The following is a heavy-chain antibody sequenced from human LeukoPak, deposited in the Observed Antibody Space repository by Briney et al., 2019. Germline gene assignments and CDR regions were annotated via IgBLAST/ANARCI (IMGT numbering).Heavy chain of an antibody. CDR1: GYSFTSYW. Sequence: GESLKISCKGSGYSFTSYWIGWVRQMPGKGLEWMGIIYPGDSDTRYSPSFQGRVTISADKSISTAYLQWSSLKASDTAMYYCARRQRYFDWSGTVYYFDYWGQGTLVTVSS. CDR2: IYPGDSDT. D-gene: IGHD3-9*01. CDR3: ARRQRYFDWSGTVYYFDY. J-gene: IGHJ4*02. V-gene: IGHV5-51*01.